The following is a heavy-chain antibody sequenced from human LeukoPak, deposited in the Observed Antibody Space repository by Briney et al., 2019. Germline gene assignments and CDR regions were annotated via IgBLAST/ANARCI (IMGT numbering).Heavy chain of an antibody. CDR2: IYYSGGIT. V-gene: IGHV4-59*01. CDR3: VREVAARAFDI. CDR1: GGSISSYY. Sequence: SETLSLTSTVSGGSISSYYWSWIRQPPGKGLEWIGYIYYSGGITNYNPSLKSRVTISVDASKNQFSLKLSSVTAADTAVYYCVREVAARAFDIWGQGTMVTVSS. D-gene: IGHD6-6*01. J-gene: IGHJ3*02.